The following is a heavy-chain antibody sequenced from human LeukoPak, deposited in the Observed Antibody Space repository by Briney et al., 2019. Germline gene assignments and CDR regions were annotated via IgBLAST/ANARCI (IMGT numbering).Heavy chain of an antibody. Sequence: ASVKVSCKASGHTFTSYGISWVRQAPGQGLEWMGWISAYNGNTNYAQKLQGRVTMTTDTSTSTAYMELRSLRSDDTAVYYCARALDIVVVPAAIDYWGQGTLVTVSS. D-gene: IGHD2-2*03. V-gene: IGHV1-18*01. CDR3: ARALDIVVVPAAIDY. CDR2: ISAYNGNT. J-gene: IGHJ4*02. CDR1: GHTFTSYG.